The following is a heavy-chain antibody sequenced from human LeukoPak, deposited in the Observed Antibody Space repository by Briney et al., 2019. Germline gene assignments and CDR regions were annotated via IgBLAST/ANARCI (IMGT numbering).Heavy chain of an antibody. CDR3: ARTTTYSSGWYALDYYYYGMDV. Sequence: SETLSLTCTVSGGSISSYYWSWIRQPPGEGLEWTGYIYYSGSTNYNPSLKSRVTISVDTSKNQFSLKLSSVTAADTAVYYCARTTTYSSGWYALDYYYYGMDVWGQGTTVTVSS. J-gene: IGHJ6*02. V-gene: IGHV4-59*08. CDR2: IYYSGST. CDR1: GGSISSYY. D-gene: IGHD6-19*01.